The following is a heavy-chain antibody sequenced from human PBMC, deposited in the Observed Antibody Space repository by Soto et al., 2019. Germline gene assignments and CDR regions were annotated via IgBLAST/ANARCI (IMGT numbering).Heavy chain of an antibody. Sequence: QVQLVESGGGVVQPGRSLRLSCAASGFTFSSYGMHWVRQAPGKGLEWGAVISYDGSNTYYEDSVKGRFTISRDNSKNTLYLQMNCLRAEDTAVYYCAKDVELATIGLHWYFDLWGRGTLVTVSS. CDR2: ISYDGSNT. J-gene: IGHJ2*01. D-gene: IGHD5-12*01. CDR3: AKDVELATIGLHWYFDL. V-gene: IGHV3-30*18. CDR1: GFTFSSYG.